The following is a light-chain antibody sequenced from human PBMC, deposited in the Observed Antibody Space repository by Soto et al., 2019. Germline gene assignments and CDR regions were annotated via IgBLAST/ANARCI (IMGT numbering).Light chain of an antibody. CDR2: GAS. Sequence: EIVLTQSPGTLSLSPGERAALSCRASQSVSSNYLAWYQQKPGQAPRLLIYGASSRATGIPDRFSGSGSGTDFTLTISRLEPEDFAVYYCQQYGTSLFTFGPGTTGDIK. CDR1: QSVSSNY. CDR3: QQYGTSLFT. V-gene: IGKV3-20*01. J-gene: IGKJ3*01.